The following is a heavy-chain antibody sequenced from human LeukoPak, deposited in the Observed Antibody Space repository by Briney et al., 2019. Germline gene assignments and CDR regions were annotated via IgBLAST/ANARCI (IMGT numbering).Heavy chain of an antibody. J-gene: IGHJ3*02. D-gene: IGHD3-3*01. CDR2: IRYDGSNK. CDR1: GFTFSSYG. CDR3: ARDGEAAEWSRSDAFDI. V-gene: IGHV3-30*02. Sequence: GGSLRLSCAASGFTFSSYGMHWVRQAPGKGLEWVAFIRYDGSNKYYADSVKGRFTISRDNSKNTLYLQMNSLRAEDTAVYYCARDGEAAEWSRSDAFDIWGQGTMVTVSS.